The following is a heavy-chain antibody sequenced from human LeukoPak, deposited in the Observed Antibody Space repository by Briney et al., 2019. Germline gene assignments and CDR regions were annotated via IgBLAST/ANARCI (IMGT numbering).Heavy chain of an antibody. V-gene: IGHV3-21*01. Sequence: SGGSLSLSCAASGFIFSNNAMNWVRQAPGKGLEWVSSISSSSSYIYYADSVKGRFTISRDNAKNSLYLQMNSLRAEDTAVYYCAREYSNDAFDIWGQGTMVTVSS. D-gene: IGHD1-26*01. J-gene: IGHJ3*02. CDR2: ISSSSSYI. CDR3: AREYSNDAFDI. CDR1: GFIFSNNA.